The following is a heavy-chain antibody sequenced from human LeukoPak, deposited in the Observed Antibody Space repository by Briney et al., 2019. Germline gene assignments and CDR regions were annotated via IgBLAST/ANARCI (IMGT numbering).Heavy chain of an antibody. CDR1: GGSINNYY. CDR3: ARGLMMAVAGRGEFHY. D-gene: IGHD6-13*01. V-gene: IGHV4-59*01. J-gene: IGHJ4*02. Sequence: SETLSLTCTVSGGSINNYYWSWIRQPPGKGLEWIGYIYYSGSTNYNPSLKGRVTISVDTSKNQFSLKLSSVTAADTAVYYCARGLMMAVAGRGEFHYWGQGTLVTVSS. CDR2: IYYSGST.